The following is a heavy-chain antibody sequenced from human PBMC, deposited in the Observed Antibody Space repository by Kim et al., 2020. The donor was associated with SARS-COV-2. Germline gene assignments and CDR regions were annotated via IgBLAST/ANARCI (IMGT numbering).Heavy chain of an antibody. D-gene: IGHD3-3*01. CDR3: ARIGAGEVILEWQNWFDP. J-gene: IGHJ5*02. V-gene: IGHV4-31*03. Sequence: SETLSLTCTVSGGSISSGGYYWSWIRQHPGKGLEWIGYIYYSGSTYYNPSLKSRVTISVDTSKNQFSLKLSSVTAADTAVYYCARIGAGEVILEWQNWFDPWGQGTLVTVSS. CDR1: GGSISSGGYY. CDR2: IYYSGST.